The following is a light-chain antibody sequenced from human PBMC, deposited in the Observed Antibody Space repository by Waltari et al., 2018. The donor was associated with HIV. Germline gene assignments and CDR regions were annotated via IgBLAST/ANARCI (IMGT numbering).Light chain of an antibody. Sequence: SYALTQPPSVSVSPGQPARITRSGDALPQQYAYLYQQKSGQAPVLVIYEDSKRPSGIPERFSGSRSGTMATLTISGAQVQDETDYYCYSVDSSGSRGVFGGGTKLTVL. J-gene: IGLJ2*01. CDR3: YSVDSSGSRGV. V-gene: IGLV3-10*01. CDR2: EDS. CDR1: ALPQQY.